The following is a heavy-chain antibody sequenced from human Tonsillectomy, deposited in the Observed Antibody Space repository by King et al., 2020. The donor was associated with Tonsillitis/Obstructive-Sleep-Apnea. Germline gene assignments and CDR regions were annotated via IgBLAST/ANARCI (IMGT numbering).Heavy chain of an antibody. CDR2: IYFSGGT. V-gene: IGHV4-61*01. CDR1: GGSVSRGSYY. J-gene: IGHJ4*02. CDR3: ARSSTTIVPWYFDY. D-gene: IGHD1-26*01. Sequence: VQLQESGPGLVKPSETLSLTCTVSGGSVSRGSYYWSWIPQPPGKGLEWVGDIYFSGGTNYNPPPKSRGPISVDTSKTQFSLKLSSVTAADTAVYYCARSSTTIVPWYFDYWGQGTLVTVSS.